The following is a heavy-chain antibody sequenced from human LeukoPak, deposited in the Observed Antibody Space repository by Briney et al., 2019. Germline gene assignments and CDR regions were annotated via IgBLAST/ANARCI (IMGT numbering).Heavy chain of an antibody. CDR2: ISGSAYNS. D-gene: IGHD1-26*01. Sequence: TGGSLRLSCAASGFTFSSYGLSWVRQAPGKGLEWVSTISGSAYNSYYADSVKGRFTISRDNSANTLYLQMDNLRAEDTALYYRAKHSGSYFIYYIDSWGQGTLVTVSS. V-gene: IGHV3-23*01. CDR1: GFTFSSYG. CDR3: AKHSGSYFIYYIDS. J-gene: IGHJ4*02.